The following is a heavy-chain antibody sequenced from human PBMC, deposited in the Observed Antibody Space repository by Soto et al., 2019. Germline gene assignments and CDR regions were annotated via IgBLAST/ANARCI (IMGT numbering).Heavy chain of an antibody. CDR2: VSGTGGSA. CDR3: ARGSAYSDYDLEY. Sequence: EVQLVESGGGLEQPGGSLRLSCAASGFTFSSYSMNWVRQAPEKGLEWVSGVSGTGGSAYYADSVKGRFTISRDKSTNTLYLHMNSLRAEDTAVYYCARGSAYSDYDLEYWGQGTLVTVSS. CDR1: GFTFSSYS. J-gene: IGHJ4*02. D-gene: IGHD4-17*01. V-gene: IGHV3-23*04.